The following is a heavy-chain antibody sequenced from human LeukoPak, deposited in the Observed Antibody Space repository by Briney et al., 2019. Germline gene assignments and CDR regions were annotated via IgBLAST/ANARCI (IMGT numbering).Heavy chain of an antibody. CDR2: IGTAGDT. D-gene: IGHD6-13*01. V-gene: IGHV3-13*01. Sequence: GGSLRLSCAASGFTFSSYDMHWVRQATGKGLEWVSAIGTAGDTYYPGSVKGRFTISRENAKNSVYLQMNSLRAGDTAVYYCARGAAAAGTMDYWGQGTLVTVSS. J-gene: IGHJ4*02. CDR1: GFTFSSYD. CDR3: ARGAAAAGTMDY.